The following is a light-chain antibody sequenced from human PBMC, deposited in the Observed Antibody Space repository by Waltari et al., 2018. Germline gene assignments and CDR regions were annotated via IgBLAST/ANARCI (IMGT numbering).Light chain of an antibody. Sequence: IVLXQSPDTLXLSPGQRATLSCRASQTINNNFLVWYQQKPGQAPRLLIHGASSRATGFPDRFSGXGSGTDFTLTISRLEXEDVAVYYCQQYXGSXLTXGGGXKVE. CDR1: QTINNNF. V-gene: IGKV3-20*01. CDR3: QQYXGSXLT. J-gene: IGKJ4*01. CDR2: GAS.